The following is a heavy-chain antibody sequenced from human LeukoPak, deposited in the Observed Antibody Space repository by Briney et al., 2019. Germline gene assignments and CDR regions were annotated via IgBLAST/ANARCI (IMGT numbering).Heavy chain of an antibody. J-gene: IGHJ4*02. CDR2: IYPGDSGT. CDR1: GXSFTSYC. Sequence: PGESLKISFKGSGXSFTSYCIGWVRQMPGKGLEWMRIIYPGDSGTRYSPSFQGQVTISADKSISTAYLQWSSLKASDTAMYYCARLFGFQYAPDLWGQGTLVTVPS. V-gene: IGHV5-51*01. D-gene: IGHD2-8*01. CDR3: ARLFGFQYAPDL.